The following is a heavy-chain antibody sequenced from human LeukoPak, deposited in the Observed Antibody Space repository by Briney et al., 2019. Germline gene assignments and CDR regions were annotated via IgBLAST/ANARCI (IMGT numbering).Heavy chain of an antibody. Sequence: ASVKVSCKASGYTFTSYAMNWVRQAPGQGLEWMGWINTNTGNPTYAQGFTGRFVFSLDASVSTAYLQIDSLKAEDTAVYYCARVRRNTAMVGLDYWGQGTLVTVSS. CDR1: GYTFTSYA. D-gene: IGHD5-18*01. J-gene: IGHJ4*02. CDR3: ARVRRNTAMVGLDY. CDR2: INTNTGNP. V-gene: IGHV7-4-1*01.